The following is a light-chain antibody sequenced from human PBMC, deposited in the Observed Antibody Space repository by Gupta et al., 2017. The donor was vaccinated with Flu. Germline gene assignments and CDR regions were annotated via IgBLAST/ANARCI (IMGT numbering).Light chain of an antibody. CDR1: NIGSKS. Sequence: SSVLTQPPSVSVAPGQTARITCGGNNIGSKSVHWYQQKPGQAPVLVAYEDSDRPSGIPERFSGSNSGKTATLTISRVEAGDEADYYCQVWDSSSDHPVFGGGTKLTVL. V-gene: IGLV3-21*02. J-gene: IGLJ3*02. CDR3: QVWDSSSDHPV. CDR2: EDS.